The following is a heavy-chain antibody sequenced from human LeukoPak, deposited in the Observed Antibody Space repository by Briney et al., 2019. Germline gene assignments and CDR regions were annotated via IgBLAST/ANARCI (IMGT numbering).Heavy chain of an antibody. D-gene: IGHD3-3*01. CDR2: IYPGDSDT. CDR3: ARQNDFRLDY. J-gene: IGHJ4*02. Sequence: GESLRISCKGSGYTFSSYWIGWVLQMPGKVLEWMGIIYPGDSDTRYSPSLQGQVTISVDTPIGTAYLQWSSLKASDTAIYYCARQNDFRLDYWGQGTPVTVSS. V-gene: IGHV5-51*01. CDR1: GYTFSSYW.